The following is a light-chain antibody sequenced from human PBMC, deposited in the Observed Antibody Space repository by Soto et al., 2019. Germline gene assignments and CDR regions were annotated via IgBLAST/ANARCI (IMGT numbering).Light chain of an antibody. V-gene: IGKV1-5*01. CDR3: QQYNSYSPT. J-gene: IGKJ1*01. Sequence: DIQMTQSPSTLSSSVGDRFTITFRASQSISSWLAWYQQKPGKAPKLLIYDASSLESGVPSRFSGSGSGTEFTLTISSLQPDDFATYYCQQYNSYSPTFGQGTKVDI. CDR1: QSISSW. CDR2: DAS.